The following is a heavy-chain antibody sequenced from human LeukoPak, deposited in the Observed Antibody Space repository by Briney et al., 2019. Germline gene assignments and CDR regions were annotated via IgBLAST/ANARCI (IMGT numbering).Heavy chain of an antibody. CDR3: ARSGVRLEPEYFDY. J-gene: IGHJ4*02. Sequence: SETLSLTCTVSGGSISSGGYYWSWIRQHPGKGLEWFGYIYYSGSTYYNPSLKSRVTISVDTSKNQFSLKLSSVTAADTAVYYRARSGVRLEPEYFDYWGQGTLVTVSS. V-gene: IGHV4-31*03. CDR1: GGSISSGGYY. D-gene: IGHD1-14*01. CDR2: IYYSGST.